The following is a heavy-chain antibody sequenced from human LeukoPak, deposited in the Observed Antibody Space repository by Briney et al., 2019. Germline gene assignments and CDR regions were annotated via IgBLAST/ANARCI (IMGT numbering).Heavy chain of an antibody. CDR1: GGSISSSNW. CDR2: IYHSGST. V-gene: IGHV4-4*02. D-gene: IGHD6-13*01. CDR3: ARGIAAAAFYYYYYMDV. Sequence: SETLSLTCAVSGGSISSSNWWSWVRQPPGKGLEWIGEIYHSGSTNYNPSLKSRVTISVDKSKNQFSLKLSSVTAADTAVYYCARGIAAAAFYYYYYMDVWGKGTTVTVSS. J-gene: IGHJ6*03.